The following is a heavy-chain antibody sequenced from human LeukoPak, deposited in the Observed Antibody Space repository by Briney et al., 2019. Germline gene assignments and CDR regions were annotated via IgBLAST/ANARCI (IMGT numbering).Heavy chain of an antibody. J-gene: IGHJ4*02. CDR2: IHHSGST. Sequence: SETLSLTCAVSDYSISTGYYWGWVRQPPGKGLEWIGSIHHSGSTYYNPSLKSRVTISVDTSKNQFSLKLSFVTAADTAVYYCARCELGNEFDYWGQGALVTVST. CDR3: ARCELGNEFDY. V-gene: IGHV4-38-2*01. CDR1: DYSISTGYY. D-gene: IGHD1-1*01.